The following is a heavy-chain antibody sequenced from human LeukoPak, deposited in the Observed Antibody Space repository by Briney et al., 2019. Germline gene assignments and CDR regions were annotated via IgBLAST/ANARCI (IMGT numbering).Heavy chain of an antibody. D-gene: IGHD3-10*01. CDR3: ARVLKWFGVDAFDI. Sequence: SETLSLTCAVSGFSISSGYYWGWIRQPPGKGLEWIGSFYHSGNTYYNPSLKSRVTISVDTSKNQFSLKLSSVTAADTAVYYCARVLKWFGVDAFDIWGQGTMVTASS. V-gene: IGHV4-38-2*01. CDR2: FYHSGNT. J-gene: IGHJ3*02. CDR1: GFSISSGYY.